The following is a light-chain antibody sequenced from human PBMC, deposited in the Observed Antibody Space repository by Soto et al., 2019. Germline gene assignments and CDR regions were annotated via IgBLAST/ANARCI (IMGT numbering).Light chain of an antibody. CDR1: QSVTSNY. CDR2: GAS. CDR3: QQYGSSPT. V-gene: IGKV3-20*01. J-gene: IGKJ1*01. Sequence: EIGLTQSPGTLSLSPGERATLSCRASQSVTSNYLAWYQQKPGQAPSLLIYGASSRAAGIPDRFSGSGSGTDFTLTISRLEPGDLAVYYCQQYGSSPTFGQGTKVEIK.